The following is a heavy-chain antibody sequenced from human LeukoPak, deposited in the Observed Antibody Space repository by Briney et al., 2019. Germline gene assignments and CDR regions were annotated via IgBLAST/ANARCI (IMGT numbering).Heavy chain of an antibody. CDR1: GVSFSGYY. CDR3: ARVNTWTRPFDY. V-gene: IGHV4-34*01. CDR2: INHSGST. Sequence: SETLSLTCAVYGVSFSGYYWSWIRQPPGKGLEWIGEINHSGSTNYNPSLKSRVTISVDTSKNQFSLKLSSVTAADTAVYYCARVNTWTRPFDYWGQGTLVTVSS. D-gene: IGHD2/OR15-2a*01. J-gene: IGHJ4*02.